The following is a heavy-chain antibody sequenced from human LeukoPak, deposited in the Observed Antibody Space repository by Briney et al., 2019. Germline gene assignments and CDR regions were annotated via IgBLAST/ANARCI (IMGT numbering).Heavy chain of an antibody. CDR1: GLIFSSYW. CDR2: IKQDGSEK. J-gene: IGHJ3*02. V-gene: IGHV3-7*01. Sequence: GGSLRLSCAASGLIFSSYWMSWVRQAPGKGLEWVANIKQDGSEKYYVDSVKGRFTISRDNAKNSLYLQMNSLRAEDTAVYYCARLVLITMARVFDIWGQGTMVTVSS. D-gene: IGHD3-22*01. CDR3: ARLVLITMARVFDI.